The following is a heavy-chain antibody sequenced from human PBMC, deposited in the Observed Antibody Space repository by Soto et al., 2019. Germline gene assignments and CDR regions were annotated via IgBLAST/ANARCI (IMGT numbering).Heavy chain of an antibody. CDR2: IRSKAYGGTT. V-gene: IGHV3-49*04. D-gene: IGHD4-17*01. CDR3: TREADYGHRLYYYYGMDV. J-gene: IGHJ6*02. CDR1: GFTFGDYA. Sequence: PGGSLRLSCTASGFTFGDYAMSWVRQAPGKGLEWVGFIRSKAYGGTTEYAASVKGRFTISRDDSKSIAYLQMNSLKTEDTAVYYCTREADYGHRLYYYYGMDVWGQGTPVTVSS.